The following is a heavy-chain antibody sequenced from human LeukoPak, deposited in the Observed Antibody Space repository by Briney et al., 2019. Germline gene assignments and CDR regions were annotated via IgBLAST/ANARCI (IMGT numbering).Heavy chain of an antibody. Sequence: GGSLRLSCAASGFTVSSNYMSWVRQAPGKGLEWVSAISGSGGSTYYADSVKGRFTISRDNSKNTLYLQMNSLRAEDTAVYYCAKAPGYCSSTSCYWYYFDYWGQGTLVTVSS. CDR3: AKAPGYCSSTSCYWYYFDY. CDR2: ISGSGGST. D-gene: IGHD2-2*01. V-gene: IGHV3-23*01. J-gene: IGHJ4*02. CDR1: GFTVSSNY.